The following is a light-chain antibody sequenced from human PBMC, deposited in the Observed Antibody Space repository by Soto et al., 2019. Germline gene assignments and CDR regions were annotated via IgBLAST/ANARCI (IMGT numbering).Light chain of an antibody. CDR3: QSYDSSLSGWV. V-gene: IGLV2-14*01. CDR2: EDS. J-gene: IGLJ3*02. Sequence: QSALTQPASVSGSPGQSITISCTGTSSDVGGYNFVSWYQQHPGKAPKLMIYEDSNRPSGVSNRFSGSKSGTSASLAITGLQAEDEADYYCQSYDSSLSGWVFGGGTKLTVL. CDR1: SSDVGGYNF.